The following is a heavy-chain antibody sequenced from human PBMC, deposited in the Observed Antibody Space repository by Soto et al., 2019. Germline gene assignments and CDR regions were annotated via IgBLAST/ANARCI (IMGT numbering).Heavy chain of an antibody. J-gene: IGHJ4*02. V-gene: IGHV1-3*01. CDR2: INAGNGNT. CDR1: GYTFTSYA. Sequence: QVQLVQSGAEVKKPGASVKVSCKASGYTFTSYAMHWVRQAPGQRLEWMGWINAGNGNTKYSQKFQGRVTITRDTSASTAYMELGSLRSEDTAVYYCAREASSSWNPDYWGQGTLVTVSS. D-gene: IGHD6-13*01. CDR3: AREASSSWNPDY.